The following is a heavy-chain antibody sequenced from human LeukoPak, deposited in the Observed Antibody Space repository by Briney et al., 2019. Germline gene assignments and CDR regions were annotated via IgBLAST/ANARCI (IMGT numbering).Heavy chain of an antibody. CDR1: GFTFTNYA. CDR3: ARDTGRGYYYGSGSPSG. V-gene: IGHV3-23*01. Sequence: GGSLRLSCAASGFTFTNYAMSWVRQAPGKGLEWVSAITTDGRSTYYADSVKGRFTISRDNSKNTLYLQMNSLRAEDTAVYYCARDTGRGYYYGSGSPSGWGQGTLVTVSS. D-gene: IGHD3-10*01. CDR2: ITTDGRST. J-gene: IGHJ4*02.